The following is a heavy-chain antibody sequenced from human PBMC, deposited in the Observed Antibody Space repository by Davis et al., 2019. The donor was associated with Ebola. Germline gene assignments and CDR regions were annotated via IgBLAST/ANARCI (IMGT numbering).Heavy chain of an antibody. J-gene: IGHJ6*02. CDR1: GYNFRTKY. V-gene: IGHV1-46*01. D-gene: IGHD6-13*01. CDR3: ARDFAFPGIEAGGESYYYGLDV. Sequence: AASVKVSCKASGYNFRTKYVNWVRQASGHGLKWMGVINPNDGTTTYAQEFRDRVTMTRDTSTSTAYLELRSLRSDDTAVYYCARDFAFPGIEAGGESYYYGLDVWGQGTTVTVS. CDR2: INPNDGTT.